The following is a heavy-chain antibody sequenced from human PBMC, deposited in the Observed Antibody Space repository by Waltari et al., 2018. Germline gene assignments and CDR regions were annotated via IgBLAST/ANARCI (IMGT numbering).Heavy chain of an antibody. Sequence: QVQLVESGGGVVQPGRSLRLSCAASGFTFSSYGMPWVRQAPGKGLEWVAVIWYDGSNKYYADSVKGRFTISRDNSKNTLYLQMNSPRAEDTAVYYCARESSPYDSSGYYYLGYWGQGTLVTVSS. CDR2: IWYDGSNK. CDR3: ARESSPYDSSGYYYLGY. D-gene: IGHD3-22*01. CDR1: GFTFSSYG. V-gene: IGHV3-33*01. J-gene: IGHJ4*02.